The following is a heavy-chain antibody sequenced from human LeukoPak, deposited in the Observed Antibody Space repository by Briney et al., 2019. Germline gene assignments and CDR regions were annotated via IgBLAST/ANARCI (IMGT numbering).Heavy chain of an antibody. CDR1: GYSFTSQD. CDR3: ARQRGGQYEDGFDI. J-gene: IGHJ3*02. Sequence: GASVKVSCKASGYSFTSQDMHWVRQAPGQRLEWLGCINPDNGYTTYSQEFQGRVTITRDTSASTAYMELSSLRSEDTAVYYCARQRGGQYEDGFDIWGQGTMVIVSS. V-gene: IGHV1-3*03. D-gene: IGHD2-8*01. CDR2: INPDNGYT.